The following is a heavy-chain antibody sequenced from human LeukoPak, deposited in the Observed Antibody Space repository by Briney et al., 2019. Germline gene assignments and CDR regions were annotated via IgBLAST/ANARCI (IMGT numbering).Heavy chain of an antibody. CDR1: GYTFTGYY. D-gene: IGHD6-13*01. Sequence: ASVKVPCKASGYTFTGYYMHWVRQAPGQGLEWMGWINSKSGGANYAEKFRGRVTMTRDTSISTAYLELSSLRSDDAAVYFCARAFIANYFDYWGQGTLITVSS. CDR2: INSKSGGA. V-gene: IGHV1-2*02. CDR3: ARAFIANYFDY. J-gene: IGHJ4*02.